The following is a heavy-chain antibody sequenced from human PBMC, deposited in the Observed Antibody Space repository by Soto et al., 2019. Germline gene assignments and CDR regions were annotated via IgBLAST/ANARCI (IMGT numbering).Heavy chain of an antibody. Sequence: EVQLEESVGGLVQPGGSLRLSCEGSGFTLSTFWMHWVRQAPGKGLVWVSRINSDGSSTNYADSVKGRVTISRDNAKNMLYLQMNSLRAEDTVVYYCARDFEYWGQGTLVTVSS. CDR1: GFTLSTFW. V-gene: IGHV3-74*01. CDR2: INSDGSST. CDR3: ARDFEY. J-gene: IGHJ4*02.